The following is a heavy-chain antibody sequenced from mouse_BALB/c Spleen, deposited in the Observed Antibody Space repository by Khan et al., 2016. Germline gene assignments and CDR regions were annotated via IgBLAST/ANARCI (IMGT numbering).Heavy chain of an antibody. CDR1: GYSFTGYY. J-gene: IGHJ3*01. D-gene: IGHD1-1*01. CDR3: ASPCGSSYVGFAY. CDR2: ITSYNGAT. V-gene: IGHV1S34*01. Sequence: LVKTGASVKISCKASGYSFTGYYMHWVKQSHGKSLEWIGYITSYNGATSYNQKFKGKATFTVDTSSSTAYMQFNRLTSEDPAVYSCASPCGSSYVGFAYWGQGTLVTVSA.